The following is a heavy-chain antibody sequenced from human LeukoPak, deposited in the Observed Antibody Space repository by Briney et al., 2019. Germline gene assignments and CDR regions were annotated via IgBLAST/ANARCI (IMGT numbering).Heavy chain of an antibody. CDR1: GGSINSY. Sequence: PSETLSLTCTVSGGSINSYWSWIRQPAGKGLEWIGRISGSGTITYNPALQSRLSISIDTSKNQFSLKLMSVTAADTAVYYCARTTEGGYIGYFYYYYMDVWGKGTTVTISS. CDR2: ISGSGTI. J-gene: IGHJ6*03. D-gene: IGHD5-18*01. V-gene: IGHV4-4*07. CDR3: ARTTEGGYIGYFYYYYMDV.